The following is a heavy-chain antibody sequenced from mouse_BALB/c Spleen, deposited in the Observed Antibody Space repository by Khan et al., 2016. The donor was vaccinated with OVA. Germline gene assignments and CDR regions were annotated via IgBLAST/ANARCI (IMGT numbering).Heavy chain of an antibody. J-gene: IGHJ2*01. D-gene: IGHD2-4*01. V-gene: IGHV1-5*01. CDR3: AGSYDSFYFDY. CDR1: GYSFTNYW. Sequence: EVQLQQSGTVLARPGASVKMSCKASGYSFTNYWMHWVKQRPGQVLEWIGTIYPGNSDTRYNQKFKDKAKLTAVTPASTAYMDLSSLTSEDSAVYYCAGSYDSFYFDYWGQGSTLTVSS. CDR2: IYPGNSDT.